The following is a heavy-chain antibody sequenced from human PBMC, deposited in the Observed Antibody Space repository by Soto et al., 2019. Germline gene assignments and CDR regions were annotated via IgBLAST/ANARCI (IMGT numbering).Heavy chain of an antibody. Sequence: PGGSLRLSCAASGFTFSSYGMHWVRQAPGKGLEWVAVISYDGSNKYYADSVKGRFTISRDNSKNTLYLQMNSLRAEDTAVYYCAKVFGYSSGWYFDYWGQGTLVTVSS. J-gene: IGHJ4*02. CDR3: AKVFGYSSGWYFDY. CDR1: GFTFSSYG. CDR2: ISYDGSNK. D-gene: IGHD6-19*01. V-gene: IGHV3-30*18.